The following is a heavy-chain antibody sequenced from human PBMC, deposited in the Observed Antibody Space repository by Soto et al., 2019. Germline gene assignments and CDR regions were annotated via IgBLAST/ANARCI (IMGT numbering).Heavy chain of an antibody. CDR3: AIDSDGGY. CDR2: ISATTGNT. D-gene: IGHD2-15*01. CDR1: GFNFSIYT. V-gene: IGHV3-23*01. J-gene: IGHJ4*02. Sequence: EVWLSESGGGLVQPGESLRLSCAASGFNFSIYTMIWVRQAPGKGLEWVSGISATTGNTYYTDSVKGRFTISRDNFENILFLQMNNLRAEDTALYYCAIDSDGGYWGQGTLVTVSS.